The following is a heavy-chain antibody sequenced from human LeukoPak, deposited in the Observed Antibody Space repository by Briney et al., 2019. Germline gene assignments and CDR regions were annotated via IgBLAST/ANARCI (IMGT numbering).Heavy chain of an antibody. J-gene: IGHJ5*02. CDR2: MNPNSGNT. CDR1: GYTFTSYD. CDR3: ARAYKPKYQLLSFDP. D-gene: IGHD2-2*01. V-gene: IGHV1-8*01. Sequence: RASVKVSCKASGYTFTSYDINWVRQATGQGLEWMGWMNPNSGNTGYAQKFPGRVTMTRNTSISTAYMELSSLRSEDTAVYYCARAYKPKYQLLSFDPWGQGTLVTVSS.